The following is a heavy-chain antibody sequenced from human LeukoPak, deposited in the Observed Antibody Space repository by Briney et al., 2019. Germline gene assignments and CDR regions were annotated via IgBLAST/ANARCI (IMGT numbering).Heavy chain of an antibody. CDR3: ARGLSMIVVVVHDWYFDL. CDR2: IYYSRST. Sequence: PSETLSLTCSVSDGSINSYYWGWIRQPPGKGLEWIGNIYYSRSTHYSPSLKSRVTISVDTSKNQFSLKLSSVTAADTAVYYCARGLSMIVVVVHDWYFDLWGRGTLVTVSS. J-gene: IGHJ2*01. CDR1: DGSINSYY. D-gene: IGHD3-22*01. V-gene: IGHV4-39*01.